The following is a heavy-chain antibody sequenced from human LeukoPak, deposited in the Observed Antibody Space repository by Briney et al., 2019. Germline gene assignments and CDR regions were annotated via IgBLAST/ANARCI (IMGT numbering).Heavy chain of an antibody. D-gene: IGHD2-15*01. Sequence: GGSLRLSCAASGFSFSNYNMNWVRQAPGRGLEWVSSISSSSSYIYYADSLKGRFTISRDNAKNSLYLQVNSLRAEDTAVYFCVRGYCSGGTCYLDYWGQGTLVTVSS. J-gene: IGHJ4*02. CDR3: VRGYCSGGTCYLDY. CDR1: GFSFSNYN. V-gene: IGHV3-21*01. CDR2: ISSSSSYI.